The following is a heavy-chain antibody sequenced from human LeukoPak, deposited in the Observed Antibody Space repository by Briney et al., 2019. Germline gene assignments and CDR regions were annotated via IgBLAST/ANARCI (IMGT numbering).Heavy chain of an antibody. CDR2: VAHKGPTVYSPTLNR. D-gene: IGHD3-22*01. J-gene: IGHJ4*02. Sequence: SETLSLTCAVYGAALSEYYWSWIRQSPGKGLEWIGEVAHKGPTVYSPTLNRKYNPSFKSRVTMSVDPSKNQFSLKLTSVTVADTATYYCVRQGTNSGYYLLDYWGRGYLVIVSS. V-gene: IGHV4-34*01. CDR1: GAALSEYY. CDR3: VRQGTNSGYYLLDY.